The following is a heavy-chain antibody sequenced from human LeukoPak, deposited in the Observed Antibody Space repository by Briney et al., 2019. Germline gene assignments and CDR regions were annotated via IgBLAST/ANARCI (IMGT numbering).Heavy chain of an antibody. CDR2: ISAYNGNT. CDR3: ASDYGDPYYFDY. Sequence: APVKVSCKASGYTFTSYGISWVRQAPGQGLEWMGWISAYNGNTNYAQKLQGRVTMTTDTSTSTAYMELSSLRSEDTAVYYCASDYGDPYYFDYWGQGTLVTVSS. V-gene: IGHV1-18*01. J-gene: IGHJ4*02. CDR1: GYTFTSYG. D-gene: IGHD4-17*01.